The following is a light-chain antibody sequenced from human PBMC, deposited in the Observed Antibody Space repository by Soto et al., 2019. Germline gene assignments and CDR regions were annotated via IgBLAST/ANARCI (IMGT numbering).Light chain of an antibody. CDR2: DVT. Sequence: QSALTQPASVSGSPGQSLTIFCTGTSSDVGGYNYVSWYQQHPGKAPKLMIYDVTTRPSGVSNRFSGSKSGNTASLTISGLQAEDEADYYCSSYTSSSTLGYVFGTGTKVTVL. J-gene: IGLJ1*01. CDR3: SSYTSSSTLGYV. CDR1: SSDVGGYNY. V-gene: IGLV2-14*03.